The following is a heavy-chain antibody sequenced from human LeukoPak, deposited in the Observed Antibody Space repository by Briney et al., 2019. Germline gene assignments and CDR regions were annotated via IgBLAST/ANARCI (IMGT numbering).Heavy chain of an antibody. CDR2: VSALNGKT. CDR3: ARELWCSGGNCYLNAFDI. Sequence: ASVTVSCKPSGYTFTSYAIVWVRQAPGQGLEWMAYVSALNGKTRYAPKIQGRVTMTTDTSTSTAYMELRSLRSDDTAVYFCARELWCSGGNCYLNAFDIWGQGTMVTVSS. D-gene: IGHD2-15*01. V-gene: IGHV1-18*01. J-gene: IGHJ3*02. CDR1: GYTFTSYA.